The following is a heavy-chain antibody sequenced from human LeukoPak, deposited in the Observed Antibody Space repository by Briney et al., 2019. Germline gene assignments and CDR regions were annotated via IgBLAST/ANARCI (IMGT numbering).Heavy chain of an antibody. V-gene: IGHV4-59*01. CDR3: ARGGASSEWFDP. Sequence: SETLSLTCTVSGGSISSCYWSWIRQPPGKGLEWIGYIYYSGSTNYNPSLKSRVPISVDTSNNQFSLSVNSVTAADTAVYYCARGGASSEWFDPWGQGTLVTVSS. J-gene: IGHJ5*02. CDR2: IYYSGST. D-gene: IGHD6-25*01. CDR1: GGSISSCY.